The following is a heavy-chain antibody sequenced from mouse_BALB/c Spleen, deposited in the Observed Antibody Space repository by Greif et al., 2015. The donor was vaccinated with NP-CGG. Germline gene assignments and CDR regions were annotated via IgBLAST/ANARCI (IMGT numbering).Heavy chain of an antibody. CDR1: GYTFTSYV. J-gene: IGHJ1*01. CDR2: INPYNDGT. CDR3: ASIRYMIRYFDV. Sequence: EVKLMESGPELVKPGASVKMSCKASGYTFTSYVMHWVKQKPGQGLEWIGYINPYNDGTKYNEKFKGKATLTSDKSSSTAYMELSSLTSEDSAVYYCASIRYMIRYFDVWGAGTTVTVSS. D-gene: IGHD2-4*01. V-gene: IGHV1-14*01.